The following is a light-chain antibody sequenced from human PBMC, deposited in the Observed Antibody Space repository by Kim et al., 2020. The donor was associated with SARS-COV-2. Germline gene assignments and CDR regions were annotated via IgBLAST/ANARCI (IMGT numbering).Light chain of an antibody. CDR1: QAIRNE. CDR2: AAS. V-gene: IGKV1-6*01. J-gene: IGKJ1*01. CDR3: LQDSRYPRT. Sequence: SASTGDSVTIPCRASQAIRNELGWYQQKPGKAPKVLIYAASTLQSGVSSRFSGSGSGTDFTLTISSLQPEDFATYYCLQDSRYPRTFGQGTKVEIK.